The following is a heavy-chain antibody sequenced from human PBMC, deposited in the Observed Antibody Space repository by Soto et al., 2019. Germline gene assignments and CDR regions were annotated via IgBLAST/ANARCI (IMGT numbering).Heavy chain of an antibody. Sequence: LGLASETLSLTCTVSGGSIYTYSWTWLRQPAGKGLEWIGHIYSSGSANYNPSLKSRVSMSVDTSKNQFSLKLNSVTAADTAVYYCATIVGANDYWGQGALVTVSS. CDR2: IYSSGSA. J-gene: IGHJ4*02. D-gene: IGHD1-26*01. V-gene: IGHV4-4*07. CDR3: ATIVGANDY. CDR1: GGSIYTYS.